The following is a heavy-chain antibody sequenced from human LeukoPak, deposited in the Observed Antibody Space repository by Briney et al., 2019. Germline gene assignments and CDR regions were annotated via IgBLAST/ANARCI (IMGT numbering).Heavy chain of an antibody. J-gene: IGHJ4*02. CDR1: GFTLSDYY. CDR3: VREASGPLTGY. Sequence: GGSLRLTCAASGFTLSDYYMSWLRQAPGKGLEWVSYISSTSGSIYYADSVRGRFTISRDNAKNSLYLQMSSLRAEDPAVYYCVREASGPLTGYWGQGPLVTVSS. V-gene: IGHV3-11*04. D-gene: IGHD1-26*01. CDR2: ISSTSGSI.